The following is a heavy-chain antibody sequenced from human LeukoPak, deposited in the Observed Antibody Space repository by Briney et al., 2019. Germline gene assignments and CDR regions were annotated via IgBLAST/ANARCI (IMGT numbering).Heavy chain of an antibody. CDR2: INPNSGGT. J-gene: IGHJ6*02. Sequence: ASVKVSCKASGYTFTGYYMHWVRQAPGQGLEWMGWINPNSGGTNYAQKFQGRVTMTRDTSISTAYMELSRLRSDDTAVYYCARVPYGGPYYYYGMGVWGQGTTVTVSS. V-gene: IGHV1-2*02. CDR3: ARVPYGGPYYYYGMGV. CDR1: GYTFTGYY. D-gene: IGHD4-23*01.